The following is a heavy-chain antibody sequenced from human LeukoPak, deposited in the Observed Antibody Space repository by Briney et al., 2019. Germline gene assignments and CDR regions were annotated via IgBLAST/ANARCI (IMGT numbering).Heavy chain of an antibody. CDR1: GGSFSSYY. D-gene: IGHD2-2*01. J-gene: IGHJ2*01. Sequence: SETLSLTCAVYGGSFSSYYWGWIRQPPGKGPEWIGDINHSGITNYNPSLKSRVTISIDTSKNQFSQKVTSVTAADTAVYYCARKVLDYQLLQWYFDLWGRGTLVTVSS. CDR3: ARKVLDYQLLQWYFDL. V-gene: IGHV4-34*01. CDR2: INHSGIT.